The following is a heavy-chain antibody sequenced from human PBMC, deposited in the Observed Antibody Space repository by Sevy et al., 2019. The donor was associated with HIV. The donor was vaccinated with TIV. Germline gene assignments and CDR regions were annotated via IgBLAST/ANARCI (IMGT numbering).Heavy chain of an antibody. CDR1: GFKFDNYA. CDR3: AKDGYSSGLLYYFDH. V-gene: IGHV3-23*01. Sequence: GGSLRLSCAASGFKFDNYAMAWVRQAPGQGLVWVSAISVSGRLSYADSVKGRFTISRDSSKKMIYLHLNSLRADDTATYYCAKDGYSSGLLYYFDHWGQGILVTVSS. D-gene: IGHD6-19*01. CDR2: ISVSGRL. J-gene: IGHJ4*02.